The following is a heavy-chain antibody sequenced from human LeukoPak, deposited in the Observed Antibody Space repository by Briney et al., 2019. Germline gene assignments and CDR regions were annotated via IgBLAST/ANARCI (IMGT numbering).Heavy chain of an antibody. Sequence: AASVKVSCKASGYTFTGYYMHWVRQAPGQGLEWMGWINPNSGCTNYALKFQGRVTMTRDTSISTAYMELSRLRSDDTAVYYCATGYSSSWYLSYYGMDVWGQGTTVTVSS. CDR1: GYTFTGYY. CDR3: ATGYSSSWYLSYYGMDV. J-gene: IGHJ6*02. CDR2: INPNSGCT. D-gene: IGHD6-13*01. V-gene: IGHV1-2*02.